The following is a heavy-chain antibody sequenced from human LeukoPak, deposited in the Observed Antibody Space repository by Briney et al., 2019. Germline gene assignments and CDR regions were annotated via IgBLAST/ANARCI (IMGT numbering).Heavy chain of an antibody. CDR1: GGSFSGYY. J-gene: IGHJ4*02. CDR2: INHSGST. V-gene: IGHV4-34*01. D-gene: IGHD5-18*01. CDR3: ARRRGYSSVDY. Sequence: PSETLSLTCAVYGGSFSGYYWSWIRQPPGKGLEWIGEINHSGSTYYNPSLKSRVTISVDTSKNQFSLKLSSVTAADTAVYYCARRRGYSSVDYWGQGTLVTVSS.